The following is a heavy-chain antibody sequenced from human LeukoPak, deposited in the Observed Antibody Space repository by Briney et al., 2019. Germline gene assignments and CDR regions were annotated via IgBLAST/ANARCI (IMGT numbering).Heavy chain of an antibody. CDR2: INHSGST. V-gene: IGHV4-34*01. CDR3: ARGPNGGGSYGVYYFDY. D-gene: IGHD1-26*01. J-gene: IGHJ4*02. CDR1: GFTFSNAW. Sequence: GSLRLSCAASGFTFSNAWMSWVRQPPGKWLEWIGEINHSGSTNYNPSLKSRVTISVDTSKNQFSLKLSSVTAADTAVYYCARGPNGGGSYGVYYFDYWGQGTLVTVSS.